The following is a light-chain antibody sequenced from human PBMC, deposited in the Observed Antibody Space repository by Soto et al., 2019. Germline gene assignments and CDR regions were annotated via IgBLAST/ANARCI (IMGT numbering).Light chain of an antibody. CDR1: QGISSY. CDR3: QQYYSYVT. J-gene: IGKJ1*01. Sequence: AIRMTQSPSSFSASTGDRVTITYRASQGISSYLAWYQQKPGKAPKLLIYAASTLQSGVPSRFSGSGSGTDFTLTISCLQSEDFATYYCQQYYSYVTFGQGTKVEIK. CDR2: AAS. V-gene: IGKV1-8*01.